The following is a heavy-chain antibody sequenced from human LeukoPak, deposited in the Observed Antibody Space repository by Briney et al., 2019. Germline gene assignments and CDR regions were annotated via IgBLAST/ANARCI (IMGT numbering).Heavy chain of an antibody. CDR1: RFTFRSYG. D-gene: IGHD3-10*01. J-gene: IGHJ6*02. CDR3: AHEGRITMVRGVISYGMDV. CDR2: ISYDGSNK. V-gene: IGHV3-30*18. Sequence: GGSLRLSCAASRFTFRSYGMHWVRQAPGKGLEWVAVISYDGSNKYYADSVKGRFTISRDNSKNALYLQMNSLRAEDTAVYYCAHEGRITMVRGVISYGMDVWGQGTTVTVSS.